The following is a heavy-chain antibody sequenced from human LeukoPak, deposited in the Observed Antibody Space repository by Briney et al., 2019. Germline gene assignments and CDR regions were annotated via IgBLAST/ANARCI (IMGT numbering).Heavy chain of an antibody. CDR3: ARDYDSSGYYHRGWYFDL. CDR1: GGSISSGDYY. Sequence: SQTLSLTCTVSGGSISSGDYYWSGIRQPPGKGLEWIGYIYYSGSTYYNPSLKSRVTISVDTSKNHFSLKLSSVTAADTAVYYCARDYDSSGYYHRGWYFDLWGRGTVVTVSS. D-gene: IGHD3-22*01. CDR2: IYYSGST. J-gene: IGHJ2*01. V-gene: IGHV4-30-4*01.